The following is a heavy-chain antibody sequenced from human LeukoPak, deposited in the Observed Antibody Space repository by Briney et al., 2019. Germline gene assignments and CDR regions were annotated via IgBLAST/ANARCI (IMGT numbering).Heavy chain of an antibody. Sequence: SETLSLTCTVSAGSITSSRCYWGWIRQPPGKGLEWIGSIYYSGTTYYNPSIKSRVAISVDTSKNQFSLKLNSVTAADSAVYYCARHNPFFDSWGQGTLVTVSS. CDR2: IYYSGTT. J-gene: IGHJ4*02. CDR3: ARHNPFFDS. V-gene: IGHV4-39*01. CDR1: AGSITSSRCY.